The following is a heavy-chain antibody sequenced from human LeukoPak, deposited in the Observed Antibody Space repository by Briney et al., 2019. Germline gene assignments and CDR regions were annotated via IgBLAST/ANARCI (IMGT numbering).Heavy chain of an antibody. D-gene: IGHD1-1*01. Sequence: PGGSLRLSCAASGFTVSSNYMSWVRQAPGEGLEWVAVIWYDGSNKYYADSVKGRFTISRDNAKKSLYLQMNSLRAEDTAVYYCARDSPGYLAYDSWGQGTLVTVSS. CDR1: GFTVSSNY. CDR3: ARDSPGYLAYDS. CDR2: IWYDGSNK. V-gene: IGHV3-33*08. J-gene: IGHJ4*02.